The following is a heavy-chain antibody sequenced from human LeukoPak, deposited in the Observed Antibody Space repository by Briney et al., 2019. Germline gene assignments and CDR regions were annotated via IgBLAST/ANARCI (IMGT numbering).Heavy chain of an antibody. CDR1: GFTFSGSA. D-gene: IGHD2-21*02. Sequence: GGSLRLSCAASGFTFSGSAMHWVRQAPGKGLEYVSAISSNGGSTYYANSVKGRFTISRDNAKNSIYLQMNSLRVEDTAVYYCAKDIVGGGDDYWGQGTLVIVSS. J-gene: IGHJ4*02. CDR3: AKDIVGGGDDY. V-gene: IGHV3-64*01. CDR2: ISSNGGST.